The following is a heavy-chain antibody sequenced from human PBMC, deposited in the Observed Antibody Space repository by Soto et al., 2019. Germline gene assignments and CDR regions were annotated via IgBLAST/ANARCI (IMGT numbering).Heavy chain of an antibody. Sequence: PSETLSLTCTVSGGSIRSYYWSWIRQPPGKGLEWIGYIYYSGSTNYNPSLKSRVTISVDTSKNQFSLKLSSVTAADTAVYYCARDPLPLGIYCGGDCYTIWRQGTLVNVSS. CDR3: ARDPLPLGIYCGGDCYTI. CDR2: IYYSGST. CDR1: GGSIRSYY. J-gene: IGHJ4*02. V-gene: IGHV4-59*01. D-gene: IGHD2-21*01.